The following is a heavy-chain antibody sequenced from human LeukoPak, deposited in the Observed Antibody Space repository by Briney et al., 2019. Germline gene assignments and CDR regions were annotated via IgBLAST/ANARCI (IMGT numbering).Heavy chain of an antibody. D-gene: IGHD6-19*01. V-gene: IGHV4-59*08. CDR3: AGSGWSFDAFDF. CDR1: GGSISSYY. J-gene: IGHJ3*01. Sequence: SETLSLTCTVSGGSISSYYWSWIRQPPGKGLEWIGYIYYSGSTNYSPSLKSRVTISVDTSMNRFSLRLSSLTAADTAVYFCAGSGWSFDAFDFWGQGTMVTVSS. CDR2: IYYSGST.